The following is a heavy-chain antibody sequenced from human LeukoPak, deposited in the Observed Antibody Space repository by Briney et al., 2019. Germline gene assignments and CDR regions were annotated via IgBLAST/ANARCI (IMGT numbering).Heavy chain of an antibody. CDR1: GNSLSELS. Sequence: ASVTVSCKVSGNSLSELSIQWLRQAPGKGLECVGGFDPEEAKMVYAQNFQGRVTMTEDTSTQTAYMELSGLTSGGTAVYYCTTRSGDFWSGFVNWGQGTLVTVSS. D-gene: IGHD3-3*01. CDR2: FDPEEAKM. CDR3: TTRSGDFWSGFVN. V-gene: IGHV1-24*01. J-gene: IGHJ4*02.